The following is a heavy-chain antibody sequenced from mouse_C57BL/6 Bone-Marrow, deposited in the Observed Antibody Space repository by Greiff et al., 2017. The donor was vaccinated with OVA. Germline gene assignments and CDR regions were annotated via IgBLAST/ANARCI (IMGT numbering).Heavy chain of an antibody. D-gene: IGHD2-3*01. CDR1: GFSFNTYA. J-gene: IGHJ1*03. CDR2: IRSKSNNYAT. Sequence: EVKVIESGGGLVQPKGSLKLSCAASGFSFNTYAMNWVRQAPGKGLEWVARIRSKSNNYATYYADSVKDRFTISRDDSESMLYLQMNKLKTEDTAMYYCVRHDVYWYFDVWGTGTTVTVSS. CDR3: VRHDVYWYFDV. V-gene: IGHV10-1*01.